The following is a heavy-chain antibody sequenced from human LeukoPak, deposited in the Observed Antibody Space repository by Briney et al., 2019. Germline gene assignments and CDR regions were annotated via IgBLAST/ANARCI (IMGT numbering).Heavy chain of an antibody. Sequence: PGGSLRLSCAASGFTVSSKYMSWVRQAPGKGLEWVSVIYSGGSTYYADSVKGRFTISRDNSKNTLYLQMNSLRAEDTAVYYCARHYGSGTYPLDYWGQGTLVTVSS. CDR1: GFTVSSKY. V-gene: IGHV3-53*05. J-gene: IGHJ4*02. CDR3: ARHYGSGTYPLDY. D-gene: IGHD3-10*01. CDR2: IYSGGST.